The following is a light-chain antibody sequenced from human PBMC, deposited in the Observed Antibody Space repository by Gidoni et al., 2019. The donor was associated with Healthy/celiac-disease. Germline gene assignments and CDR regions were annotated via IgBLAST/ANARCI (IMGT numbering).Light chain of an antibody. V-gene: IGLV2-14*01. CDR3: SSYTSSSTSYV. CDR2: EVS. Sequence: QSALTQPASVSGSPRQSITISCTGTSSDVGGYNYVSWYQQHPGKAPKLMIYEVSNRPSGVSNRFSGSKSGNPASLTISGLQAEDEADYYCSSYTSSSTSYVFGTGTKVTVL. J-gene: IGLJ1*01. CDR1: SSDVGGYNY.